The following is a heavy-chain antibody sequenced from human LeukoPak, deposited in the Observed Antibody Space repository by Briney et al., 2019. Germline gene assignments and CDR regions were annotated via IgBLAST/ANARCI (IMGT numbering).Heavy chain of an antibody. CDR2: IYYSGST. J-gene: IGHJ4*02. D-gene: IGHD3-3*01. CDR1: GGSISSYY. V-gene: IGHV4-59*01. Sequence: NPSETLSLTCTVSGGSISSYYWNWIRQPPGEGLEWIGYIYYSGSTNYNPSLKSRVTISVDTSKNQFSLKLSSVTAADTAVYYCARNADDFWSGYYMFDYWGQGTLVTVSS. CDR3: ARNADDFWSGYYMFDY.